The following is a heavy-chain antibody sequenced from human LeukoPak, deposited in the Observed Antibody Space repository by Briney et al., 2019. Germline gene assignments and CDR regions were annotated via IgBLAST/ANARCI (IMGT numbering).Heavy chain of an antibody. Sequence: GGSLRLSCVASGFTFSDYYMSWTRQAPGKGLQYVSYISSSGTYANYANSVKGRFTNSRDNAKNSLYLQMNSLRADDTAVYYCARGGYDILTGTSFFDPWGQGTLVTVSS. V-gene: IGHV3-11*05. CDR1: GFTFSDYY. J-gene: IGHJ5*02. D-gene: IGHD3-9*01. CDR3: ARGGYDILTGTSFFDP. CDR2: ISSSGTYA.